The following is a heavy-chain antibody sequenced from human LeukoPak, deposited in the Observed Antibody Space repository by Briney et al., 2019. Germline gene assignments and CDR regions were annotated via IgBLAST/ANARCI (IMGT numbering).Heavy chain of an antibody. CDR3: AREDSGSYYSDY. Sequence: GGSLRLSCAASGFTFSSYGMHWVRQAPGKGLEWVAVISYDGSNKYYADSVKGRFTISRDNSKNTLYLQMNSLRAKDTAVYYCAREDSGSYYSDYWGQGTLVTVSS. J-gene: IGHJ4*02. D-gene: IGHD1-26*01. CDR2: ISYDGSNK. V-gene: IGHV3-30*03. CDR1: GFTFSSYG.